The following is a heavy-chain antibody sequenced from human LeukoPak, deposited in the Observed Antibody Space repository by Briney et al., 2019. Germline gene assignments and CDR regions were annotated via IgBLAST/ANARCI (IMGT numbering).Heavy chain of an antibody. J-gene: IGHJ4*02. Sequence: PGGSLRLSCAASGITFRSYAMSWVRQARGKGLEWVSAINGDGGSTYYADSVKGRFTISRDNSNNTLFLQMNSLRVEDTAVYYCAKWGAQSGSYRAVDCWGRGTLVTVSS. V-gene: IGHV3-23*01. CDR1: GITFRSYA. CDR2: INGDGGST. CDR3: AKWGAQSGSYRAVDC. D-gene: IGHD3-10*01.